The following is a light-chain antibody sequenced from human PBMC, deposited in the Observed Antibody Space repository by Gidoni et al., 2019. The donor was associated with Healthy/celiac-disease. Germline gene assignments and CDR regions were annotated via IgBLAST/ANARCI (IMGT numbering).Light chain of an antibody. Sequence: DIQMTQSPSSLSASIGDRVTITCRASQSVSNYLNWYQQKPGSAPKLLIYAASSLQSGVPSRFSGSGSGTDFTLTISSLQPEDFAIYYCQQSYSSPRTFXGXTKVDI. J-gene: IGKJ4*01. CDR2: AAS. CDR1: QSVSNY. CDR3: QQSYSSPRT. V-gene: IGKV1-39*01.